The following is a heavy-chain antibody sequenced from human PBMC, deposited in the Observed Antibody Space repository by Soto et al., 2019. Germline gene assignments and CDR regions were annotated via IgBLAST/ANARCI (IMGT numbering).Heavy chain of an antibody. V-gene: IGHV3-7*05. J-gene: IGHJ3*01. D-gene: IGHD3-22*01. Sequence: GGSLRLSCAASGLTFKTYWMSWVRQAPGKGLEWVANIRQDGSETYYVDSVKGRFTLSRDNVKNSLHLQMNSLRAEDTAVYYCARGDFYDSSGSFADAFDVWGQGTTVTVSS. CDR3: ARGDFYDSSGSFADAFDV. CDR1: GLTFKTYW. CDR2: IRQDGSET.